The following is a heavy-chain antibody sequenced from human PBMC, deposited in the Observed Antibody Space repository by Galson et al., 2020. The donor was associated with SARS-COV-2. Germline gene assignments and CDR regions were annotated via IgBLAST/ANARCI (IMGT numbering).Heavy chain of an antibody. CDR2: IHGDGSST. J-gene: IGHJ5*02. Sequence: GGSLRLSCAASGFTFRRYWMHWVRQAPGKGLVWVSRIHGDGSSTTYADSVKGRFTISRDNAKNTVYLQMNSLRAEDTAVYYCVRFQYNWFDPWGQGTLVTVSS. CDR3: VRFQYNWFDP. CDR1: GFTFRRYW. V-gene: IGHV3-74*01.